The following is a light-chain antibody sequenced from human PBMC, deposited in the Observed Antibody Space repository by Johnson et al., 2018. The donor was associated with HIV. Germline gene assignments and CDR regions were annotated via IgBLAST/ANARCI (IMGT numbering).Light chain of an antibody. Sequence: QSVLTQPPSVSAAPGQEVTISCSASSSSIGNDFVSWYQQLPGTAPKLLISENNKRHSGIPDRFSGSKSGTSATLGITGLQTGDEADYYCGTWDNSLSAGVFGTGTKVTVL. CDR1: SSSIGNDF. J-gene: IGLJ1*01. CDR2: ENN. V-gene: IGLV1-51*02. CDR3: GTWDNSLSAGV.